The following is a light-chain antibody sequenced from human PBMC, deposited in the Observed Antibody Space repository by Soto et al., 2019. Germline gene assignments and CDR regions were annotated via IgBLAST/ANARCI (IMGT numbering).Light chain of an antibody. Sequence: QSALTQPASVSGSPGQSITISCIGTGSDVGAYNYVTWYQQHPGKAPKLMIFDVSNRPSGVSNRFSGSKSGNTASLTISGLQAEDEADYYCSSYTSSRTWVFGGGTKVTVL. CDR2: DVS. J-gene: IGLJ3*02. V-gene: IGLV2-14*03. CDR3: SSYTSSRTWV. CDR1: GSDVGAYNY.